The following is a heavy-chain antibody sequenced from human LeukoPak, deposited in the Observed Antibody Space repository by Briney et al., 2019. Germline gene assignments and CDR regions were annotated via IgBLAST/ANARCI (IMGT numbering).Heavy chain of an antibody. D-gene: IGHD3-22*01. V-gene: IGHV4-59*12. CDR1: GGSISSYY. J-gene: IGHJ3*02. CDR3: ARALSPKYYDSSGPPLADAFDI. CDR2: IYYSGST. Sequence: SETLSLTCTVSGGSISSYYWSWIRQPPGKGLEWIGYIYYSGSTNYNPSLKSRVTISVDTSKNQFSLKLSSVTAADTAVYYCARALSPKYYDSSGPPLADAFDIWGQGTMVTVSS.